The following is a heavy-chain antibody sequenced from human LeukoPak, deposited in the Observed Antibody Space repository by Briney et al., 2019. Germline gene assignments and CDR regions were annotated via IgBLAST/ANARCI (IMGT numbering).Heavy chain of an antibody. Sequence: ASVKASCKASGYTLTTYAFSWVRQAPGQGLEWMGWISAYNGNTNYAQKLQGRVTMTTDTSTSTAYMELGSLRSDDTAVYYCARASSAVAAAGTNFDYWGPGTLVTVSS. CDR2: ISAYNGNT. J-gene: IGHJ4*02. D-gene: IGHD6-19*01. V-gene: IGHV1-18*01. CDR1: GYTLTTYA. CDR3: ARASSAVAAAGTNFDY.